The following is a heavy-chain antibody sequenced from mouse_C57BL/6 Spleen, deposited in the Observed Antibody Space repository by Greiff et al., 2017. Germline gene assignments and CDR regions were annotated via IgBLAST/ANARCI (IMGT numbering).Heavy chain of an antibody. D-gene: IGHD2-4*01. CDR3: ARRGLREYFDY. CDR1: GFTFSSYT. Sequence: DVMLVESGGGLVKPGGSLKLSCAASGFTFSSYTMSWVRQTPEKGLEWVATISGGGGNTDYPDSVKGRFTISRDNAKNTLYLQMRSLRSEDTALYYCARRGLREYFDYWGQGTTLTVSS. J-gene: IGHJ2*01. CDR2: ISGGGGNT. V-gene: IGHV5-9*01.